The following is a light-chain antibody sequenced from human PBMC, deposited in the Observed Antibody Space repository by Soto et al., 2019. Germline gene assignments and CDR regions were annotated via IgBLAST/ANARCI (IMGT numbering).Light chain of an antibody. CDR2: KAS. Sequence: DIQMTQSPSTLSASVGDRVTITCRASQSISSWLAWYQHKPGTAPKLLIYKASSLEGGVPSRFSGSGSGTEFTLTISSLQPDDFATYYCQQYYSSPPTFGGGSKVEIK. J-gene: IGKJ4*01. CDR3: QQYYSSPPT. CDR1: QSISSW. V-gene: IGKV1-5*03.